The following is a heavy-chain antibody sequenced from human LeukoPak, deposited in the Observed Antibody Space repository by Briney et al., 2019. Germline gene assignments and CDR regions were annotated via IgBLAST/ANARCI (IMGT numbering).Heavy chain of an antibody. CDR3: ARGLGDYNTDWFPVSGY. J-gene: IGHJ4*02. V-gene: IGHV1-69*01. D-gene: IGHD3-9*01. CDR1: GGTFSSYA. CDR2: IIPIFGTA. Sequence: ASVKVSCKASGGTFSSYAISWVRQAPGQGLEWMGGIIPIFGTANYAQKFQGRVTITADESTSTAYMELSSLRSEDTAVYYCARGLGDYNTDWFPVSGYWGQGTPVTVSS.